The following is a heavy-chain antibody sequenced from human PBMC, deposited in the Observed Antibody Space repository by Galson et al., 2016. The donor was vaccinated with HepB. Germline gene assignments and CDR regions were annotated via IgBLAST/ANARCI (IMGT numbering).Heavy chain of an antibody. J-gene: IGHJ4*02. CDR1: GFTFGAYA. CDR3: AREKILPAVTFDY. D-gene: IGHD2-2*01. V-gene: IGHV3-49*03. CDR2: IRSNAYGGTT. Sequence: SLRLSCAASGFTFGAYAMSWFRQAPGKGLEWVGFIRSNAYGGTTEYAASVKGRFTISRDDSKSIAYLQMNSLKTEDTALYYCAREKILPAVTFDYGGQGTLVTVSS.